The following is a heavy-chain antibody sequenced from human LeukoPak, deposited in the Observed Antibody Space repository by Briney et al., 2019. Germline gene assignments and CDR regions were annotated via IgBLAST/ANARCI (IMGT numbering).Heavy chain of an antibody. Sequence: ASVKVSCKASGYTFTGYYMHWVRQAPGQGLEWMGWINPNSGGTNYAQKFQGRVTMTRDTSINTAYMELSRLRSDDTAVYYCAVNGGYSYGYDAFDIWGQGTMVTVSS. D-gene: IGHD5-18*01. CDR1: GYTFTGYY. V-gene: IGHV1-2*02. CDR2: INPNSGGT. J-gene: IGHJ3*02. CDR3: AVNGGYSYGYDAFDI.